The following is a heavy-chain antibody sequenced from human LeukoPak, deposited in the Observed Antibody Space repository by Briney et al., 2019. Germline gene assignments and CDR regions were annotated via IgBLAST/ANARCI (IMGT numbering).Heavy chain of an antibody. D-gene: IGHD5-18*01. Sequence: SETLSLTCTVSGGSISSYYWSWIRQPPGKGQEWIGYIYYSGSTNYNPSLKSRVTISVDTSKNQFSLKLSSVTAADTAVYYCAGGYSYGSTYYYMDVWGKGTTVTISS. CDR2: IYYSGST. J-gene: IGHJ6*03. CDR3: AGGYSYGSTYYYMDV. CDR1: GGSISSYY. V-gene: IGHV4-59*01.